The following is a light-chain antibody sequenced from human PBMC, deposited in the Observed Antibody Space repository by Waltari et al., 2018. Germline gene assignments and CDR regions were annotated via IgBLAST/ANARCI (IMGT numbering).Light chain of an antibody. CDR1: QQVSSW. V-gene: IGKV1-12*01. J-gene: IGKJ4*01. Sequence: DTHSPHSPSPVSASVGARGNIPRRPSQQVSSWLSWYLQKPGKPPNLLISGSSTLQSAVPSRFSGSGSGTDFTLTINGLQPEDFASYFCEQTDSFPRTFGGGTKVEIK. CDR3: EQTDSFPRT. CDR2: GSS.